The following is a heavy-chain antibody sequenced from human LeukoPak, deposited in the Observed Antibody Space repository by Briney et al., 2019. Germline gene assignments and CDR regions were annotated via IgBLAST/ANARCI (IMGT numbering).Heavy chain of an antibody. V-gene: IGHV4-34*01. Sequence: SETLSLTCAVYGGSFSGYYWSWIRQPPGKGLEWIGEINHSGSTNYNPSLKSRVTISVDTSKNQFSLKLSSVTAADTAVCYCARGSRVVVPAALAYYYYYYMDVWGKGTTVTVSS. CDR1: GGSFSGYY. D-gene: IGHD2-2*01. CDR3: ARGSRVVVPAALAYYYYYYMDV. CDR2: INHSGST. J-gene: IGHJ6*03.